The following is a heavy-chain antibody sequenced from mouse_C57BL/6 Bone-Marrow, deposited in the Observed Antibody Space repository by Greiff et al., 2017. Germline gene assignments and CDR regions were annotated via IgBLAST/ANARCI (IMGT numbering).Heavy chain of an antibody. CDR2: IDPSDSYT. V-gene: IGHV1-50*01. D-gene: IGHD4-1*01. CDR3: ASECSWAWFAY. Sequence: QVQLQQPGAELVKPGASVKLSCKASGYTFTSYWMQWVKQRPGQGLEWIGKIDPSDSYTNYNQKFKGKATLTVDPSSSTAYMQLSSLTSEDAAVYYCASECSWAWFAYWGQGTLVTVSA. CDR1: GYTFTSYW. J-gene: IGHJ3*01.